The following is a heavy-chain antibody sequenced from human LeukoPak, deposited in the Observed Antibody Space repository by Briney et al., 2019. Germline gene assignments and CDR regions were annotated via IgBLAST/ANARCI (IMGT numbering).Heavy chain of an antibody. CDR3: ARGYSKYYGSGSYGCYFDY. CDR2: IYTSGST. Sequence: SETLSLTCTVSGGSISSYYWSWIRQPAGKGLEWIGRIYTSGSTNYNPSLKSRVTISVDTSKNQFSLKLSSVTAADTAVYYCARGYSKYYGSGSYGCYFDYWGQGTLVTVSS. J-gene: IGHJ4*02. V-gene: IGHV4-4*07. CDR1: GGSISSYY. D-gene: IGHD3-10*01.